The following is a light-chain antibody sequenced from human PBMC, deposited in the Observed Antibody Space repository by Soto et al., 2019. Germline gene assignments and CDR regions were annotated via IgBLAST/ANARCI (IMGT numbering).Light chain of an antibody. J-gene: IGLJ1*01. V-gene: IGLV2-14*01. CDR1: SSDVGAYKY. Sequence: QSALTQPASVSGSPGQSIAISCTGTSSDVGAYKYVSWYQQHPAKAPKLMIYDVSSRPSGVSNRFSGSKSGNTASLTISGRQAEDEADYYCYSYTSSSTYVFGTGTKVTVL. CDR2: DVS. CDR3: YSYTSSSTYV.